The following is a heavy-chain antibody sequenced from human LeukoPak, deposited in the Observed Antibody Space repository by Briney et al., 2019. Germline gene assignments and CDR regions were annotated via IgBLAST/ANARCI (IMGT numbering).Heavy chain of an antibody. Sequence: ASVKVSCKASGYTFTSYGISWVRQAPGQGLEWMGWISAYNGNTNYAQKLQGRVTMTTDTSTSTAYMELRSLRSDDTAVYYCASLRDYSNLYYFDYWGQGTLVTVSS. D-gene: IGHD4-11*01. J-gene: IGHJ4*02. CDR2: ISAYNGNT. CDR1: GYTFTSYG. CDR3: ASLRDYSNLYYFDY. V-gene: IGHV1-18*04.